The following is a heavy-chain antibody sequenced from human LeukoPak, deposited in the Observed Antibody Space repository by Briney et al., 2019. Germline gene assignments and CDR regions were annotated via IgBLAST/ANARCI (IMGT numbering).Heavy chain of an antibody. CDR3: ARHGSYYYDDSALDY. CDR2: ISGSGGET. CDR1: GFIFSNYV. Sequence: GGSLRLSCAASGFIFSNYVVSWVRQAPGKGLEWVSVISGSGGETNYAASVKGRFTISRDNSKNTLYLQMNSLRAEVTAVYYCARHGSYYYDDSALDYWGQGTLVTVSS. D-gene: IGHD3-22*01. V-gene: IGHV3-23*01. J-gene: IGHJ4*02.